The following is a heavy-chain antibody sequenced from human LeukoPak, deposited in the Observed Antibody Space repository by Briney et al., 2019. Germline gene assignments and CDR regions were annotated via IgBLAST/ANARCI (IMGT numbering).Heavy chain of an antibody. V-gene: IGHV4-39*07. Sequence: SETLSLTCTVSGGSISTSNYYWGWIRQPPGKGLEWIGNIFYSGSTYYGPSLKSRLTISLDTSRNQFSLKLNSVTAADTAVYYCAKSNGYGLTDIWGQGTMVTVSS. D-gene: IGHD3-10*01. J-gene: IGHJ3*02. CDR2: IFYSGST. CDR3: AKSNGYGLTDI. CDR1: GGSISTSNYY.